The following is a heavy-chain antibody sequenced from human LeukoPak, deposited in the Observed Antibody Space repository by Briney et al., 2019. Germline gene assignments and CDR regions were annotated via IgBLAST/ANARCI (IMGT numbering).Heavy chain of an antibody. V-gene: IGHV1-69*13. D-gene: IGHD4-17*01. J-gene: IGHJ6*03. Sequence: SVTVSFMSSGGTFISYAISWVRQAPGQGLEWMGGIIPIFDTATYAQKFQGRVTITADESTSTVYMELSSLRSEDTAMYFCARAGPEADDYGDYRYYYYMDVWGKGTTVSISS. CDR3: ARAGPEADDYGDYRYYYYMDV. CDR2: IIPIFDTA. CDR1: GGTFISYA.